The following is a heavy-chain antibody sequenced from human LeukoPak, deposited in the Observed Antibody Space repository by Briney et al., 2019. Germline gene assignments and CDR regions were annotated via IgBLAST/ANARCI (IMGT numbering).Heavy chain of an antibody. Sequence: SETLSLTCTVSGGSITNYYRTWIRQPPGKGLEWIGYIHYSGSTNYNPSLKSRVTISVDTPKNQFSLKLSSVTAADTAVYYCARASVTYYYYYYMDVWGKGTTVTVSS. V-gene: IGHV4-59*01. CDR3: ARASVTYYYYYYMDV. D-gene: IGHD4-11*01. CDR1: GGSITNYY. CDR2: IHYSGST. J-gene: IGHJ6*03.